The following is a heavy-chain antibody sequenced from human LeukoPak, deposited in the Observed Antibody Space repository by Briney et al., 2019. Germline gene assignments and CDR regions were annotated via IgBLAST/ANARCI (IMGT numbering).Heavy chain of an antibody. CDR1: GFTFSTYS. V-gene: IGHV3-23*01. Sequence: PGGSLRLSCAASGFTFSTYSMSWVRQAPRKGLEWVSVIYPNGGTTYYADSVKGRFTISRDNSKNTLYLQMNSLRSEDTAVYYCAKGVYGGSSGGFYFDYWGQGALVTVSS. CDR2: IYPNGGTT. CDR3: AKGVYGGSSGGFYFDY. D-gene: IGHD1-26*01. J-gene: IGHJ4*02.